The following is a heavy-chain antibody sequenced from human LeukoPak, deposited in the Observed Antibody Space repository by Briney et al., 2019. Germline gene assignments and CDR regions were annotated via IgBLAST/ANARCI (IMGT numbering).Heavy chain of an antibody. CDR1: GFTFSSYA. CDR3: ARGQVDTAMDY. V-gene: IGHV3-64*01. CDR2: ISSNGGST. J-gene: IGHJ4*02. D-gene: IGHD5-18*01. Sequence: GGSLRLSCAASGFTFSSYAMHWVRQAPGKGLEYVSAISSNGGSTYYANSVKGRFTISRDNSKNTLYLQMGNLRAEDMAVYYCARGQVDTAMDYWGQGTLVTVSS.